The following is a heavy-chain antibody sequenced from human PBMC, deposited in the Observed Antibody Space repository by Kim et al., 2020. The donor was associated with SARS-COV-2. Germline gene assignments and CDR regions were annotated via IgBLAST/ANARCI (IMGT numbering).Heavy chain of an antibody. CDR1: GGSISSRDYY. CDR2: IYYSGST. CDR3: ARQTYDFCTGYGDS. D-gene: IGHD3-3*01. Sequence: SETLSLTCTVSGGSISSRDYYWAWVRQPPGKGLEWIGCIYYSGSTYFKPSLKSRLTISVDTSKNQFSLRLTSVNAADTAVYYCARQTYDFCTGYGDSWGQGTRVTVSS. V-gene: IGHV4-39*01. J-gene: IGHJ4*02.